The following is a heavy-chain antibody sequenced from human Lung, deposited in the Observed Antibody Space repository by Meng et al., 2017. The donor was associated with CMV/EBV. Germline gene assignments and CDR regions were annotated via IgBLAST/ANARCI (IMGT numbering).Heavy chain of an antibody. CDR2: INHSGST. CDR1: GGSFSGYY. CDR3: ARGHAAGSRVGMDV. D-gene: IGHD6-13*01. J-gene: IGHJ6*02. V-gene: IGHV4-34*01. Sequence: SDPLSLXFAVHGGSFSGYYWSWIRQPPGKGLEWIGEINHSGSTNYNPSLKSRVTISVDTSKNQFSLKLSSVTAADTAVYYCARGHAAGSRVGMDVWGQGTTVTVSS.